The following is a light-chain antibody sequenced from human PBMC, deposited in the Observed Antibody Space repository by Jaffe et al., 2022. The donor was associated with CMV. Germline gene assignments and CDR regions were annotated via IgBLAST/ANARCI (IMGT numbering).Light chain of an antibody. CDR1: SSDVGGYKY. Sequence: QSALTQPRSVSGSPGQSVTISCTGTSSDVGGYKYVSWYQQHPGKAPRLMIYEVSKRPSGVPDRFSGSKSGNTASLTISELQAEDEADFYCCSYAGSYTRAVFGGGTKLTVL. J-gene: IGLJ2*01. CDR2: EVS. V-gene: IGLV2-11*01. CDR3: CSYAGSYTRAV.